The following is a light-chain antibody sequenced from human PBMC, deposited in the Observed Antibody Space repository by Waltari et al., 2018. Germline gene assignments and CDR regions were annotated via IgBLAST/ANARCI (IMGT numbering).Light chain of an antibody. V-gene: IGKV3-20*01. CDR3: QQYGSSPPIT. J-gene: IGKJ5*01. Sequence: LAWCRRGGGRAPGVRGEGAGGRATGIPGRGRGSGSGTDFTLTINRLEPEDFAVYYCQQYGSSPPITFGQGTRLEIK. CDR2: GAG.